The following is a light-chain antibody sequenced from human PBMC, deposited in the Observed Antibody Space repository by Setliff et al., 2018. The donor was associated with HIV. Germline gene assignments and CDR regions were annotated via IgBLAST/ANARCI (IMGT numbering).Light chain of an antibody. J-gene: IGLJ2*01. CDR2: YDT. CDR3: QVWDSTSDRVI. Sequence: SYELTQPPSVSLAPGKTARITCGGRNIDTQSVHWYQQKPGQAPVLVIYYDTDRPSGIPERFSGSNSGGTATLTITSVEAGDEADYFCQVWDSTSDRVIFGGGTKVTVL. CDR1: NIDTQS. V-gene: IGLV3-21*04.